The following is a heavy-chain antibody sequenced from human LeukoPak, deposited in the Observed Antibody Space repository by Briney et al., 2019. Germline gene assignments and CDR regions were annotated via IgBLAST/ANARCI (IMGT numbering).Heavy chain of an antibody. Sequence: PSETLSLTCAVYGGSFRGDYWSWIRQPPGKGLEWIGEMNHSGSTNYNPSLKSRVTISVDTSKNQFSLKLSSVTAADTAVYYCARAQYYYDSSGYSSYYFDYWGQGTLVTVSS. CDR3: ARAQYYYDSSGYSSYYFDY. V-gene: IGHV4-34*01. J-gene: IGHJ4*02. CDR1: GGSFRGDY. CDR2: MNHSGST. D-gene: IGHD3-22*01.